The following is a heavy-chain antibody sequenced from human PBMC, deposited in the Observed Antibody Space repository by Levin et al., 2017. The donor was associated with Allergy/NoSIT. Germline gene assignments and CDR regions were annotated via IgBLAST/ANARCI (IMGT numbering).Heavy chain of an antibody. CDR3: AREGSAGAFDI. CDR1: GGSISSYY. J-gene: IGHJ3*02. V-gene: IGHV4-59*01. D-gene: IGHD3-10*01. Sequence: SQTLSLTCTVSGGSISSYYWSWIRQPPGKGLEWIGYIYYSGSTNYNPSLKSRVTISVDTSKNQFSLKLSSVTAADTAVYYCAREGSAGAFDIWGQGTMVTVSS. CDR2: IYYSGST.